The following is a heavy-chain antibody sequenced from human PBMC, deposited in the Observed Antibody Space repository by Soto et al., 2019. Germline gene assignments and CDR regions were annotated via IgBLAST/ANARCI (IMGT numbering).Heavy chain of an antibody. V-gene: IGHV4-4*02. Sequence: QVQLQESGPRLVKPSGTLSLTCGVSGDSFSSRNWWTWVRQSPGKGLEWIGDILHTGNTDYSPSLRSRITISIDTSKKEFYLNLRSVTATDTAVYYCARSPRRVDGKWYVDYWGQGALVTVSS. CDR1: GDSFSSRNW. D-gene: IGHD2-15*01. J-gene: IGHJ4*02. CDR3: ARSPRRVDGKWYVDY. CDR2: ILHTGNT.